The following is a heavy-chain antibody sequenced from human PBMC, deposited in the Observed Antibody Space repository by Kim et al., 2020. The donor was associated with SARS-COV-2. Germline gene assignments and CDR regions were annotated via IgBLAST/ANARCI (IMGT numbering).Heavy chain of an antibody. CDR3: ARHGGRRKMVYAKASYYYYGMDV. V-gene: IGHV4-59*08. Sequence: SETLSLTCTVSGGSISSYYWSWIRQPPGKGLEWIGYIYYSGSTNYNPSLKSRVTISVDTSKNQFSLKLSSVTAADAAVYYCARHGGRRKMVYAKASYYYYGMDVWGQGTTVTVSS. CDR2: IYYSGST. CDR1: GGSISSYY. J-gene: IGHJ6*02. D-gene: IGHD2-8*01.